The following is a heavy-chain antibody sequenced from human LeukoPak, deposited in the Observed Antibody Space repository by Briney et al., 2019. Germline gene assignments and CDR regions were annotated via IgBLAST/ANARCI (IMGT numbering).Heavy chain of an antibody. D-gene: IGHD1-26*01. J-gene: IGHJ4*02. CDR1: GGSFSGYY. CDR3: ARAPFGWELAYFDY. CDR2: INHSGST. V-gene: IGHV4-34*01. Sequence: SETLSLTCAVYGGSFSGYYWSWIRQPPGKGLEWIGEINHSGSTNYNPSLKSRVTISVDTSKSQFSLKLSSVTAADTAAYYCARAPFGWELAYFDYWAREPWSPSPQ.